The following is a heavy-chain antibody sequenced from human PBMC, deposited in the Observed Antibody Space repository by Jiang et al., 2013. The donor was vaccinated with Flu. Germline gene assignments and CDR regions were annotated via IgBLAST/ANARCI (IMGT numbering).Heavy chain of an antibody. D-gene: IGHD3-3*01. V-gene: IGHV4-59*13. Sequence: GPGLVKPSETLSLTCNVSGASIRSFYWSWIRQSPGKGLQWIGYVYYGGNTNYDPSLQSRVTISADTSKNHFSLNPASMTAADTAVYFCAMHKVAAFGYAFDVWGPGAMVTVSS. J-gene: IGHJ3*01. CDR2: VYYGGNT. CDR3: AMHKVAAFGYAFDV. CDR1: GASIRSFY.